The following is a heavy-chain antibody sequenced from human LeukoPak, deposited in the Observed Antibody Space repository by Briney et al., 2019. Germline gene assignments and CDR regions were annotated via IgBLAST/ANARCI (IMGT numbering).Heavy chain of an antibody. CDR2: IIPIFGTA. Sequence: ASVKVSCKASGGTFSSYAISWVRQAPGQGLEWMGGIIPIFGTANYAQKFQGRVTITADESTSTAYMELSSLRSEDTAVYYCAREFSHYDFWSGYYFDYWGQGTLVTVSS. CDR1: GGTFSSYA. CDR3: AREFSHYDFWSGYYFDY. V-gene: IGHV1-69*13. J-gene: IGHJ4*02. D-gene: IGHD3-3*01.